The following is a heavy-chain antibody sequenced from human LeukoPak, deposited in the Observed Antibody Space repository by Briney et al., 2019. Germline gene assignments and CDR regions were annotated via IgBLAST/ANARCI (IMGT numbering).Heavy chain of an antibody. J-gene: IGHJ3*01. CDR3: GRDPNGDYIGAFDL. D-gene: IGHD4-17*01. Sequence: GSLRLSCAASGLTFSRYALTWVHQSPEKGLEWVSSIEGSSGSTYYADSVKGRFTISRDNTKNTLYLQMSSLRVEDTAIYYCGRDPNGDYIGAFDLWGQGTMVTVSS. CDR2: IEGSSGST. CDR1: GLTFSRYA. V-gene: IGHV3-23*01.